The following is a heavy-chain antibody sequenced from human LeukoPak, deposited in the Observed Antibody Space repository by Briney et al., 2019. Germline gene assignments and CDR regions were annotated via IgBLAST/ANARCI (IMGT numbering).Heavy chain of an antibody. V-gene: IGHV3-23*01. Sequence: TGGSLRLSCAASGFTFSSYAMSWVRQAPGKGLEWVSAISGSGGSTYYADSVKGRFTISRDNSKNTLYLQMNSLRAEDTAVYYCAKGYSSGWYLGGDYWGQGILVTVSS. CDR3: AKGYSSGWYLGGDY. CDR2: ISGSGGST. J-gene: IGHJ4*02. CDR1: GFTFSSYA. D-gene: IGHD6-19*01.